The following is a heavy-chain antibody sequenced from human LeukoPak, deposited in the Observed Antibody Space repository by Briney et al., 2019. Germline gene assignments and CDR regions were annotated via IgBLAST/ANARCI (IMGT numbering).Heavy chain of an antibody. V-gene: IGHV4-59*08. CDR1: GGSISSYY. J-gene: IGHJ4*02. CDR3: SRRSSSTGWSFDY. Sequence: LETLSLTCTVSGGSISSYYWTWIRQPPGKGLEWIGQIYSSGSTNYNPSLKSRVTMSVDTSKNQFSLKLNSVTAADTALYFCSRRSSSTGWSFDYWGQGTLVAVSS. D-gene: IGHD6-19*01. CDR2: IYSSGST.